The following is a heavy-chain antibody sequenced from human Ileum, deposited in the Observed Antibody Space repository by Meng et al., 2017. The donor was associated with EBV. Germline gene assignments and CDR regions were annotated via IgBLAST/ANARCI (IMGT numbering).Heavy chain of an antibody. CDR1: GDSVSTNSAA. V-gene: IGHV6-1*01. Sequence: QVQLQQSGPGLVQPSQTLSLTGAISGDSVSTNSAAWNWIRQPPSRGLEWLGRTYYRSKWYNEYAVSVKSRITINADTSKNQFSLQLNSVTPEDTAVYYCARGARLAPFDYWGQGTLVTVSS. CDR3: ARGARLAPFDY. CDR2: TYYRSKWYN. J-gene: IGHJ4*02. D-gene: IGHD6-19*01.